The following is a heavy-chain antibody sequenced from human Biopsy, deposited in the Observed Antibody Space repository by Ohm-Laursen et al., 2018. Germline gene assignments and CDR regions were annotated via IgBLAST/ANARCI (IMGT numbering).Heavy chain of an antibody. CDR2: ISGSGAST. Sequence: SLRLSCAASGFIFSRNDMGWVRQAPEKGLEWVSGISGSGASTYYADSVKGRVTISRDNSKNTLFLQMDSLRADDTAVYYCVKAYSAIYWFDPWGQGTLVTVSS. D-gene: IGHD2-21*01. J-gene: IGHJ5*02. CDR1: GFIFSRND. CDR3: VKAYSAIYWFDP. V-gene: IGHV3-23*01.